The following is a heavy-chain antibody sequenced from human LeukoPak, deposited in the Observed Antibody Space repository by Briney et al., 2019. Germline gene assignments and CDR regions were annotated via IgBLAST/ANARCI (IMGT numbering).Heavy chain of an antibody. D-gene: IGHD3-9*01. CDR3: ASRNDILTGYVFDF. CDR1: GGSVSSSIYY. Sequence: SETLSLTCTVPGGSVSSSIYYWGWIRQPPGKGLEWIGSIYYSGSTSYNPSLKSRVTISVDTSKNQFSLKLTSVTAADTAVYYCASRNDILTGYVFDFWGQGTLVTVSS. CDR2: IYYSGST. V-gene: IGHV4-39*01. J-gene: IGHJ4*02.